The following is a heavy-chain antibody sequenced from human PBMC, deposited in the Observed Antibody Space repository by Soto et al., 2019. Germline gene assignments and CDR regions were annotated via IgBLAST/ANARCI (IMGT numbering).Heavy chain of an antibody. V-gene: IGHV4-38-2*02. Sequence: NPSETLSLTCAVSGYSISSGYYWGWIRQPPGKGLEWIGSIYHSGSTYYNPSLKSRVTISVDTSKNQFSLKLSSVTAADTAVYYCAREVYCGGDCYSKKDAFDIWGQGTMVTVSS. J-gene: IGHJ3*02. CDR3: AREVYCGGDCYSKKDAFDI. CDR1: GYSISSGYY. CDR2: IYHSGST. D-gene: IGHD2-21*02.